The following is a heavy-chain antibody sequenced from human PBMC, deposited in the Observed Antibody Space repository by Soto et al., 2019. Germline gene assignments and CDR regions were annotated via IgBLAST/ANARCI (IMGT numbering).Heavy chain of an antibody. CDR3: ARGQGAAAGNYNFDY. CDR2: IYDSGNT. D-gene: IGHD6-13*01. CDR1: GGSISGTTYS. Sequence: SETLSLTCAVSGGSISGTTYSWSWIRQPPGKGLEWIGYIYDSGNTYYNPSLKSQFSISVDRSKNQFSLKLSSVTAADTAVYYCARGQGAAAGNYNFDYWGQGALVTVSS. J-gene: IGHJ4*02. V-gene: IGHV4-30-2*01.